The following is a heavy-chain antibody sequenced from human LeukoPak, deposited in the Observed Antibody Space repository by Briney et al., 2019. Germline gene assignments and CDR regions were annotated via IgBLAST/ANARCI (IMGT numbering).Heavy chain of an antibody. CDR2: IYTSGST. V-gene: IGHV4-4*07. CDR3: ARGGRSLGWFDP. J-gene: IGHJ5*02. Sequence: SETLSLTCTVSGGSISSYYWSWIRQPAGKGLEWIGRIYTSGSTNYNPSLKSRVTMSVDMPKNQFSLKLSSVTAADTAVYYCARGGRSLGWFDPWGQGTLVTVSS. CDR1: GGSISSYY.